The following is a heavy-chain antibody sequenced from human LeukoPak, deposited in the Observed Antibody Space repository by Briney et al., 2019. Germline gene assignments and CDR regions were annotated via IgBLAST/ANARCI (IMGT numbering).Heavy chain of an antibody. D-gene: IGHD2-8*01. CDR3: AKWYCTTSTCYYDY. CDR2: ISGSGGST. Sequence: GGSLRLSCAASGLTFSSYAMSWVRQAPGKGLEWVSAISGSGGSTYYAGSVKGRFTISRDNSKNTLYLQMNSLRAEDTAVYYCAKWYCTTSTCYYDYWGQGTLVTVSS. CDR1: GLTFSSYA. J-gene: IGHJ4*02. V-gene: IGHV3-23*01.